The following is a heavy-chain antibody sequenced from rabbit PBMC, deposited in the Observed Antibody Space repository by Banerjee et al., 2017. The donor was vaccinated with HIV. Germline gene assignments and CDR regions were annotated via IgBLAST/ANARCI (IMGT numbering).Heavy chain of an antibody. CDR1: GSDISRNA. CDR2: IETTSGAT. CDR3: ARAGYGGYGYYL. V-gene: IGHV1S45*01. J-gene: IGHJ4*01. Sequence: QEQLVESGGDLVKPEGSLTLTCTASGSDISRNAMCWVRQAPGKGLEWIACIETTSGATWYASWAKGRFTISKTSSTTVTLEMTSLTAADTATYLCARAGYGGYGYYLWGPGTLVTVS. D-gene: IGHD6-1*01.